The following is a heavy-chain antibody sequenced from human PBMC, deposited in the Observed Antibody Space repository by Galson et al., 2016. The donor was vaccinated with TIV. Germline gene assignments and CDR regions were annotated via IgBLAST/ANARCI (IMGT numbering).Heavy chain of an antibody. CDR1: AFTFRNNA. V-gene: IGHV3-23*01. D-gene: IGHD2-8*01. CDR2: ISRTGDEA. CDR3: AQDPDMVYAITDRFDP. J-gene: IGHJ5*02. Sequence: SLRLSCAVSAFTFRNNAMSWVRQAPGKGLEWVSSISRTGDEAYYADSVKGRFTISGDSSTNTLFLQMNGLRADDTAIYFCAQDPDMVYAITDRFDPWGQGTLVTVSS.